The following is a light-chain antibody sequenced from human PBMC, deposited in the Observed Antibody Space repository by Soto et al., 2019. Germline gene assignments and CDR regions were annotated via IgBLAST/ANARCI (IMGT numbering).Light chain of an antibody. J-gene: IGKJ1*01. CDR1: QSISSW. V-gene: IGKV1-5*03. CDR2: QAS. Sequence: DIQMTQSPSTLSASVGDRVTITCRASQSISSWLAWYQQKPGKAPNLLIYQASLLEGGVPSRFSGSGSGTEFTLTISSLQPDDFATYYCQQYNSYSPVTFGQGTKVDIK. CDR3: QQYNSYSPVT.